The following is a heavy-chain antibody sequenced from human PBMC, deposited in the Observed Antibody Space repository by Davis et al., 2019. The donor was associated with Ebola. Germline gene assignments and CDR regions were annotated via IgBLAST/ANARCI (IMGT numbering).Heavy chain of an antibody. CDR1: GYSFTSYW. V-gene: IGHV5-51*01. CDR3: ARLLPYAFDI. J-gene: IGHJ3*02. Sequence: GESLKISCNGSGYSFTSYWIGWVRQMPGKGLEWMGIIYPGDSDTRYSPSFHGQVTISADKSTSTAYLQWSSLKASDTAMYYCARLLPYAFDIWGQGTMVTVSS. CDR2: IYPGDSDT. D-gene: IGHD3-10*01.